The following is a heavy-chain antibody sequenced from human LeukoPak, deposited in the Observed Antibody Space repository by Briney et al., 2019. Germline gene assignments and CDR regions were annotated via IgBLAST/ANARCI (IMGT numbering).Heavy chain of an antibody. D-gene: IGHD2/OR15-2a*01. Sequence: SQTLSLTCRVSGASISSGDYYWSWIRQTPGKGLEWIGNIYDSETTYYNPSLESQVAIAVDPSMNQFSLKVNSLTVADTAVYYCATLGGTTTYFIDYWGQGTLVTVSS. CDR2: IYDSETT. CDR1: GASISSGDYY. V-gene: IGHV4-30-4*01. CDR3: ATLGGTTTYFIDY. J-gene: IGHJ4*02.